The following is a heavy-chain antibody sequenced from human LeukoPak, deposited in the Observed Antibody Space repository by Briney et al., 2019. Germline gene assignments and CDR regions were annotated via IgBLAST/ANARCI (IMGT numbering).Heavy chain of an antibody. CDR2: INHSGST. CDR1: GGSFSGYY. CDR3: ARILPMVRGNSWFDP. V-gene: IGHV4-34*01. Sequence: SETLSLTCAVYGGSFSGYYWSWTRQPPGKGLEWIGEINHSGSTNYNPSLKSRVTISVDTSKNQFSLKLSSVTAADTAVYYCARILPMVRGNSWFDPWGQGTLVTVSS. D-gene: IGHD3-10*01. J-gene: IGHJ5*02.